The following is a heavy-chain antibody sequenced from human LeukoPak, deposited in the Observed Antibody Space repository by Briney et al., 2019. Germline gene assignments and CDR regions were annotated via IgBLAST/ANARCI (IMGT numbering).Heavy chain of an antibody. J-gene: IGHJ4*02. CDR2: ISGSGGST. CDR1: GFTFSSYA. CDR3: ANTRGNSGYVKN. V-gene: IGHV3-23*01. D-gene: IGHD5-12*01. Sequence: PGGSLRLSCAASGFTFSSYAMSWVRQAPGKGLEWVPAISGSGGSTYYADSVKGRFTISRNNSKNTLYLQMNSLRAEDTAVYYCANTRGNSGYVKNWGQGTLVTVSS.